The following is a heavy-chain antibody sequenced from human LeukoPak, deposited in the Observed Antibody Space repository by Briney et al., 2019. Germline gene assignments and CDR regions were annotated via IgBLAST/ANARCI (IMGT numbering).Heavy chain of an antibody. D-gene: IGHD3-3*01. CDR1: GFTFSSYA. CDR3: AKETTISGVVTAFDY. CDR2: ITGSGLSP. J-gene: IGHJ4*02. V-gene: IGHV3-23*01. Sequence: PGGSLRLSCAASGFTFSSYAMSWVRQAPGQGLEWVSAITGSGLSPYLADSVKDRFTISRDNSKNTLYLQMNGLRAEDTAIYYCAKETTISGVVTAFDYWGQGTLVTVSS.